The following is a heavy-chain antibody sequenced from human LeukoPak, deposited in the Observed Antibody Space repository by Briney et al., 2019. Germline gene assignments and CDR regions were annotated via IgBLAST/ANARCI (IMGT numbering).Heavy chain of an antibody. J-gene: IGHJ4*02. V-gene: IGHV3-20*04. D-gene: IGHD3-22*01. CDR2: INWNGGST. CDR1: GFTFDDYG. Sequence: GGSLRLSCAASGFTFDDYGMSWVRQAPGKGLEWVSGINWNGGSTGYADSVKGRFTISRDNAKNSLYLQMNSLRAEDTALYYCAREEAYYDNSAYWNYFDYWGQGTLVTVSS. CDR3: AREEAYYDNSAYWNYFDY.